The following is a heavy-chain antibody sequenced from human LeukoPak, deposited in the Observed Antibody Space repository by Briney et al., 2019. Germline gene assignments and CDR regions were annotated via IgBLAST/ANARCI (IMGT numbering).Heavy chain of an antibody. Sequence: SETLSLTCTVSGGSISTSSYYWGWIRQPPGKGLEWIGSIYYSGNTYYNPSLKSRVTIYVDTSKIQFSLKLRSVTAADTAVYYCARGGGVILWGQGTPVTVSS. CDR2: IYYSGNT. CDR1: GGSISTSSYY. J-gene: IGHJ4*02. CDR3: ARGGGVIL. D-gene: IGHD3-16*01. V-gene: IGHV4-39*01.